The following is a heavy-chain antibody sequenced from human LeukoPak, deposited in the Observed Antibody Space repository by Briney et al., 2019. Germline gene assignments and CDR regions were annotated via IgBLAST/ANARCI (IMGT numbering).Heavy chain of an antibody. Sequence: GGSLRLSCAASGFTFSSYAMHWVRQAPGKGLEWVAVISYDGSNKYYADSVKGRYTISRDNSKNTLYLQMNSLRAEDTAVYYCARERSNAFDIWGQGTMVTVSS. V-gene: IGHV3-30*04. J-gene: IGHJ3*02. CDR1: GFTFSSYA. CDR2: ISYDGSNK. D-gene: IGHD4-17*01. CDR3: ARERSNAFDI.